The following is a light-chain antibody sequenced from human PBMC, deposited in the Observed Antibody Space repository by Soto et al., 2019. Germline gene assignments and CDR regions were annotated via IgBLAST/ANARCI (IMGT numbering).Light chain of an antibody. CDR3: SSYTSDSTHV. J-gene: IGLJ1*01. Sequence: QSALTQPASVSGSPGQSITISCIGTSSDVGGYAYVSWYQQNPGKAPKLIIYEVINRPSGVSSRFSGSKSGNTASLTISGLQAEDEADYYCSSYTSDSTHVFGSGTKVTVL. V-gene: IGLV2-14*01. CDR2: EVI. CDR1: SSDVGGYAY.